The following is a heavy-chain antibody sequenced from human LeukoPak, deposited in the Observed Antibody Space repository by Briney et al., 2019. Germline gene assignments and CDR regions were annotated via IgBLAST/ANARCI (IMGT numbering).Heavy chain of an antibody. D-gene: IGHD3-22*01. Sequence: PSETLSLTCAVYGASFSGYYWSWIRPPPGKGLEWIGEINHNRNTNYNPSLKSRVTISLGTSKNQFSLRLNSVTAADTAVYYCAKSNGYGLIDIWGQGTMVTVSS. CDR1: GASFSGYY. CDR2: INHNRNT. J-gene: IGHJ3*02. CDR3: AKSNGYGLIDI. V-gene: IGHV4-34*01.